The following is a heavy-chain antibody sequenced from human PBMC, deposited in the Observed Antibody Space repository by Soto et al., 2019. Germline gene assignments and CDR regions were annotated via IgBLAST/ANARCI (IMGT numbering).Heavy chain of an antibody. V-gene: IGHV4-31*03. CDR3: ERYPESYYYGRDV. CDR2: IYYSGST. Sequence: QVQLQASGPGLVKPSQTLSLTCTVSGGSISSGGYYCSWIRQHPGKGLEWIGYIYYSGSTYYNPSLMSRVTISVDTSKNQFSLKLSSVTAADTAVYYCERYPESYYYGRDVWGQGTTVTVSS. J-gene: IGHJ6*02. CDR1: GGSISSGGYY.